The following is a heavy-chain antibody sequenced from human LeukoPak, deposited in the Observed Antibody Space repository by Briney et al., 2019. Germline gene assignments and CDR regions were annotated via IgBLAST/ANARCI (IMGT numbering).Heavy chain of an antibody. J-gene: IGHJ4*02. CDR2: IYYSGST. V-gene: IGHV4-59*08. D-gene: IGHD5-18*01. CDR1: GGSISSYY. CDR3: ARQDTAMFPFDY. Sequence: PSETLSLTCTVSGGSISSYYWSWIRQPPGKGLEWIGYIYYSGSTNYNASLKSRVTISSDTSKNQFSLKLTSVTAADTAVYYCARQDTAMFPFDYWGQGILVTVSS.